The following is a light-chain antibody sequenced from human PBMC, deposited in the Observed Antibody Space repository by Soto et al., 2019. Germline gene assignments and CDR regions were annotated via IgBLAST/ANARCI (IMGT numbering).Light chain of an antibody. CDR1: QSVSSN. CDR2: GAS. CDR3: QQYNKWPRT. V-gene: IGKV3-15*01. J-gene: IGKJ1*01. Sequence: EIVMTQSPATLSVSPGERATLSCGASQSVSSNLAWYQQKPGQAPRLLIYGASTRATGIPARFSGSGSGTEFTLTIRSLQSEDFEVYYCQQYNKWPRTFGQGTKVDIK.